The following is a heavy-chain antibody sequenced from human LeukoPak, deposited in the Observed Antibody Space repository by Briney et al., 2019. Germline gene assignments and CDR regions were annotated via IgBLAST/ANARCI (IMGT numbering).Heavy chain of an antibody. D-gene: IGHD6-19*01. CDR1: GFTFSSYT. V-gene: IGHV3-66*01. CDR3: ARGHQLAGTFRSVFSTFDY. J-gene: IGHJ4*02. Sequence: PGGSLRLSCAASGFTFSSYTMSWVRQAPGKGLEWVSVIYSGGFTYYADSVKGRFSISRDNSKNTLYLQMNSLRAEDTAVYYCARGHQLAGTFRSVFSTFDYWGQGTLVTVSS. CDR2: IYSGGFT.